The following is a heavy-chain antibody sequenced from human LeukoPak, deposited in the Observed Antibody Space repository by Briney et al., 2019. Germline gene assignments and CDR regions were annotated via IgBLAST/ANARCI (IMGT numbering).Heavy chain of an antibody. Sequence: SETLSLTCAVYGGSFSGYYWSWIRQPPGKGLEWIGEINHSGSTNYNPSLKSRVTISVDTSKNQFSLKLSSVTAADTAVYYYARAHYYGSSGYSYRRRLTNAFDIWGQGTMVTVSS. V-gene: IGHV4-34*01. CDR1: GGSFSGYY. CDR3: ARAHYYGSSGYSYRRRLTNAFDI. CDR2: INHSGST. J-gene: IGHJ3*02. D-gene: IGHD3-22*01.